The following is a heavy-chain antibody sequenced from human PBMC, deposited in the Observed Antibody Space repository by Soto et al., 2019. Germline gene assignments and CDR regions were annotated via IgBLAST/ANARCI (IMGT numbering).Heavy chain of an antibody. CDR3: ASRTSGWYFDY. CDR1: GFTFSSYG. D-gene: IGHD6-19*01. Sequence: EVQLLESGGGLVQPGGSLRLSCTASGFTFSSYGMNWVRQAPGKGLEWVSVISGSGGSTYYADSVKGRFTISRDNSKNTLYLQMNSLRAEDTAVYYCASRTSGWYFDYWGQGTLVTVSS. CDR2: ISGSGGST. V-gene: IGHV3-23*01. J-gene: IGHJ4*02.